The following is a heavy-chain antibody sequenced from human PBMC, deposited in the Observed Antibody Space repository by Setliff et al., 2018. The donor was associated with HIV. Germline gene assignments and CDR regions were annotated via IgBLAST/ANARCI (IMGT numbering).Heavy chain of an antibody. J-gene: IGHJ5*02. CDR3: ASVGSGWSHNWFDP. V-gene: IGHV4-4*02. CDR1: GGSISSCNW. CDR2: IHHSGST. D-gene: IGHD6-19*01. Sequence: SETLSLTCAVSGGSISSCNWWSWVRQAPGEGLEWIGEIHHSGSTNYKPSLKSRVTISVDKSKNQFSLKLSSVTAADTAVYYCASVGSGWSHNWFDPWGQGTLVTVSS.